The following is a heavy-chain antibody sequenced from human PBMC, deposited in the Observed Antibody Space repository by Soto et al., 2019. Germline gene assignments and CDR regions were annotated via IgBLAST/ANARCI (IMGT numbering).Heavy chain of an antibody. J-gene: IGHJ6*02. CDR3: ASGGGTTGLGMDV. D-gene: IGHD4-17*01. V-gene: IGHV1-3*01. Sequence: QVHLVQSGAAVKKPGASVKVSCKASGSTFTSYAMHWVRQAPGQRLEWMGWSNAGNGNTKYSQKLQGRGTMTRDTAASTAYMELSSLRSEETAVYYGASGGGTTGLGMDVWGQGTTVTVSS. CDR2: SNAGNGNT. CDR1: GSTFTSYA.